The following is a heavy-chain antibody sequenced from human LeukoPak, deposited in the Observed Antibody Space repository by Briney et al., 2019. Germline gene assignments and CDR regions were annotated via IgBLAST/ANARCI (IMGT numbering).Heavy chain of an antibody. V-gene: IGHV4-30-4*01. Sequence: SETLSLTCTVSGVSITSSDSYWSWIRQPPGKGLEWIGYIYYTGSTYYSPSLKSRVTMSLDTSKTQFFLKLDSVTAADTAVYYCARSVSWGLDSWGQGTLVTVSS. CDR2: IYYTGST. J-gene: IGHJ4*02. CDR3: ARSVSWGLDS. D-gene: IGHD3-16*01. CDR1: GVSITSSDSY.